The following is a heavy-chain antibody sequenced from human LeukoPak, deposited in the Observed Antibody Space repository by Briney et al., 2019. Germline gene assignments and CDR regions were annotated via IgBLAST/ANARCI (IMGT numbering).Heavy chain of an antibody. D-gene: IGHD5-12*01. Sequence: KPSETLSLTCTVSGGSISSYYWSWIRQPPGKGLEWIGYIYYSGSTNYNPSLKSRVTISVDTSKNQFSLKLSSVTAADTAVYYCARGGLVAATNNFDYWGQGTLVTVSS. CDR2: IYYSGST. CDR3: ARGGLVAATNNFDY. V-gene: IGHV4-59*01. CDR1: GGSISSYY. J-gene: IGHJ4*02.